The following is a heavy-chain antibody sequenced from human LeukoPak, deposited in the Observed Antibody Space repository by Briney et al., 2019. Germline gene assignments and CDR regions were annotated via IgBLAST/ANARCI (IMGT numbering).Heavy chain of an antibody. V-gene: IGHV4-39*01. D-gene: IGHD3-10*01. J-gene: IGHJ3*02. CDR2: IYYSGST. Sequence: PSETLSLTCTVSGGSISSGSYYWGWIRETPWKGREWIGSIYYSGSTYYNPSLKSRVTISVDTSKNQFSLKLSSVTAADTAVYYCARRKHVLWFGELSGAFDIWGQGTMVTVSS. CDR1: GGSISSGSYY. CDR3: ARRKHVLWFGELSGAFDI.